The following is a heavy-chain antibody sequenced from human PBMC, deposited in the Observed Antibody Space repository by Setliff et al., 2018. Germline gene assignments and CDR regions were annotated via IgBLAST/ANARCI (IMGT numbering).Heavy chain of an antibody. D-gene: IGHD3-16*02. CDR3: VNSYRGYDDYPDY. V-gene: IGHV4-39*07. J-gene: IGHJ4*02. CDR2: IFYNGMA. CDR1: GASIRNNYY. Sequence: PSETLSLTCAVSGASIRNNYYWGWIRQSPGTGLEWIGSIFYNGMAYYNPSLKSRVTMSVDTSKNSLYLQMISLRVEDTAVYYCVNSYRGYDDYPDYWGQGTLVTVSS.